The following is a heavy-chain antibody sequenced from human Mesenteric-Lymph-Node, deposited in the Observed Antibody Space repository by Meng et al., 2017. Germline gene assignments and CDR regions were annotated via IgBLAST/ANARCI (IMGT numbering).Heavy chain of an antibody. V-gene: IGHV3-74*01. CDR1: GFTFSSYV. CDR3: ARNYDGGVDY. J-gene: IGHJ4*02. Sequence: EVQLVVSGGVLVQPCGSLRLSCAASGFTFSSYVMFWVRPSSGKGLEWVSRINNDGRSTGYADSVKGRFTISRENAKNTLYLQMNSLRAEDTAVYYCARNYDGGVDYWGQGTLVTVSS. D-gene: IGHD4-23*01. CDR2: INNDGRST.